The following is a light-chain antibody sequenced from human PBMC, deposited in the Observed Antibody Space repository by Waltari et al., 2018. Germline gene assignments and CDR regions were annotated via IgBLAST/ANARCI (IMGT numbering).Light chain of an antibody. J-gene: IGKJ1*01. Sequence: DIQMTQSPSTLSASVGDRVTITCRASQSISSWLAWYQQKPGKAPKLLIYKASSLESGVPSRFSGSGSGTEFTLTISSLQPDDFATYYCQQYSSDSTFGQGTK. CDR3: QQYSSDST. CDR2: KAS. V-gene: IGKV1-5*03. CDR1: QSISSW.